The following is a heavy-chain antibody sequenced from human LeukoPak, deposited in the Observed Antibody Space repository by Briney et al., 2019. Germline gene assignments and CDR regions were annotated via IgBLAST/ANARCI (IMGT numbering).Heavy chain of an antibody. CDR2: ISSSGSTI. Sequence: GGSLRLSCAASGFTFSSCEMNWVRQAPGKGLEWVSYISSSGSTIYYADSVKGRFTISRDNAKNSLYLQMNSLRAEDTAVYYCAGLSGYRYFDYWGQGTLVTVSS. CDR3: AGLSGYRYFDY. J-gene: IGHJ4*02. D-gene: IGHD3-3*01. CDR1: GFTFSSCE. V-gene: IGHV3-48*03.